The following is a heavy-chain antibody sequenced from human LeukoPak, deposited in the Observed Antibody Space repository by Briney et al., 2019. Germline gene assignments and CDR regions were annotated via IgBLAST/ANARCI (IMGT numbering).Heavy chain of an antibody. CDR3: ARDFVRDRFNN. CDR2: MSRSSRHI. J-gene: IGHJ5*02. Sequence: PGGSLRLSCAASGLXFRSYSMNWVPHAPGKGLEWVSPMSRSSRHIYYADTVKGRSTIYRDNPKNSLYLQMNSLRAEDTALYSCARDFVRDRFNNWGQGTLVTVSS. D-gene: IGHD2-8*01. CDR1: GLXFRSYS. V-gene: IGHV3-21*01.